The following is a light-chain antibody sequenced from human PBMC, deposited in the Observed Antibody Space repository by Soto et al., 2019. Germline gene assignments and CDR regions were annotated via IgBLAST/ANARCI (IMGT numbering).Light chain of an antibody. J-gene: IGKJ2*01. CDR1: QGISSY. Sequence: AIRMTQSPSSLSASTGDRVTITCRASQGISSYLAWYQQKPGKAPKLLIYAASTFQSWVPSRFSGSGSGTDFTLTISCLQSEDFATCYCQRYYSYPYTFGQGTKVDI. CDR3: QRYYSYPYT. V-gene: IGKV1-8*01. CDR2: AAS.